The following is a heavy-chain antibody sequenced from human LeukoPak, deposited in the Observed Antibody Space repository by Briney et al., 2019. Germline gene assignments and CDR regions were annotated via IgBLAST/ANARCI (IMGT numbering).Heavy chain of an antibody. CDR2: ISAYNGNA. D-gene: IGHD3-22*01. CDR1: GFTLTGYF. J-gene: IGHJ4*02. CDR3: ARDGDYYDSSGYYLFDY. V-gene: IGHV1-18*04. Sequence: GASVKVSCKASGFTLTGYFLHWVRQAPGQGLEWMGWISAYNGNANYAQKLQGRVTMTTDTSTSTTYMELRSLRSDDTAVYYCARDGDYYDSSGYYLFDYWGQGTLVTVSS.